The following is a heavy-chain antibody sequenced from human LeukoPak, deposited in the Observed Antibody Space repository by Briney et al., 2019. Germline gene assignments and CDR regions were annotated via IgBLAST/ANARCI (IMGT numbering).Heavy chain of an antibody. CDR1: GYTFTSYD. CDR2: MNPNSGNT. CDR3: ARGLTMVRGVTTGY. J-gene: IGHJ4*02. Sequence: ASVKVSCKASGYTFTSYDINWVRQATGQGLEWMGWMNPNSGNTGYAQKFQGRVTMTRNTSISTAYMERSSLRSEDTAVYYCARGLTMVRGVTTGYWGQGTLVTVSS. D-gene: IGHD3-10*01. V-gene: IGHV1-8*01.